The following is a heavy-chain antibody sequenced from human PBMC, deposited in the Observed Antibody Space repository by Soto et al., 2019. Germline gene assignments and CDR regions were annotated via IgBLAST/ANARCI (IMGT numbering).Heavy chain of an antibody. V-gene: IGHV3-73*01. Sequence: GGSLRLSCAASGFTFSGSAMHWVRQASGKGLEWVGRIRSKANSYATAYAASVKGRFTISRDDSKNTAYLQMNSLKTEDTAVYYCTRVPRCSGGSCYPRTFDYWGQGTLVTVSS. CDR2: IRSKANSYAT. CDR1: GFTFSGSA. CDR3: TRVPRCSGGSCYPRTFDY. J-gene: IGHJ4*02. D-gene: IGHD2-15*01.